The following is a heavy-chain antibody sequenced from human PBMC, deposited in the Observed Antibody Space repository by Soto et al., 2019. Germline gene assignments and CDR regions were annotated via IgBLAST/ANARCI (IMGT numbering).Heavy chain of an antibody. CDR1: GGSFSGYY. J-gene: IGHJ4*01. V-gene: IGHV4-34*01. D-gene: IGHD5-18*01. CDR2: IHPSGST. CDR3: ARGQDTAKVGY. Sequence: QVQLQQWGTGLLKPSETLSLTCAVYGGSFSGYYWSWIRQPPGKGLEWIGEIHPSGSTNYNPSLKSRVTISANTSKSQFSLNLGSVTAADTAVYVCARGQDTAKVGYWGHGTLVTVSS.